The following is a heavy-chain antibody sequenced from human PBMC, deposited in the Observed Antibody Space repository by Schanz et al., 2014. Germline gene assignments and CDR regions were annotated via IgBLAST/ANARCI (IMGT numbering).Heavy chain of an antibody. CDR3: AGGKTTGLDY. D-gene: IGHD4-4*01. V-gene: IGHV3-74*01. CDR2: IRADGRMT. Sequence: EVQLVESGGGFVQPGGSLRLSCAASGLTLSDYWMHWVRQAPGKGPEWISHIRADGRMTNYAASVEGRFTISRDVAKNTLYLQMFSLRAEDMGVYYCAGGKTTGLDYWGQGTQVAVSS. CDR1: GLTLSDYW. J-gene: IGHJ4*02.